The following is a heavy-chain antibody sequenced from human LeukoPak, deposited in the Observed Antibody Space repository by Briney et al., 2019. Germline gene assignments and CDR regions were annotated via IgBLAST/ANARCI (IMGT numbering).Heavy chain of an antibody. D-gene: IGHD1-26*01. CDR3: ASPSGSSRNDDFDI. CDR1: GYSFTSYW. J-gene: IGHJ3*02. V-gene: IGHV5-51*01. Sequence: GGSLKISCKGSGYSFTSYWIGWVRQMPGKGLEWMGIINPGSSHTRYSPSFQGQVTISADKSISTAYLQWSSLKGSDTAMYYCASPSGSSRNDDFDIWGQGTLVTVSS. CDR2: INPGSSHT.